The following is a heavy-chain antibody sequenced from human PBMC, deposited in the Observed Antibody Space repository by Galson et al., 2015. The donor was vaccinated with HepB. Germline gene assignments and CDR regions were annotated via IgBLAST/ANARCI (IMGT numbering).Heavy chain of an antibody. V-gene: IGHV3-7*03. D-gene: IGHD2/OR15-2a*01. Sequence: SLRLSCAASGFTFRKFYMAWVRQAPGKGLEWVANINSHGSATSYVDSVKGRFIVSRDNAGNSLFLQMNSLRADETAVYYCARESTWKLDYWGRGTLVTVSS. CDR2: INSHGSAT. CDR1: GFTFRKFY. CDR3: ARESTWKLDY. J-gene: IGHJ4*02.